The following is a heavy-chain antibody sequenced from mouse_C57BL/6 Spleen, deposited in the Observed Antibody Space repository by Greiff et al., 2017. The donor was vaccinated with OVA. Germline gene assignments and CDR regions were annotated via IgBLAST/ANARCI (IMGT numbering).Heavy chain of an antibody. CDR1: GYTFTSYW. CDR2: IYPGSGST. CDR3: ASYDYDVGWFAY. Sequence: QVQLQQSGAELVKPGASVKMSCKASGYTFTSYWITWVKQRPGQGLEWIGDIYPGSGSTNYNEKFKSKATLTVDTSSSTAYMQLSSLTSEDSAVYYCASYDYDVGWFAYWGQGTLVTVSA. J-gene: IGHJ3*01. V-gene: IGHV1-55*01. D-gene: IGHD2-4*01.